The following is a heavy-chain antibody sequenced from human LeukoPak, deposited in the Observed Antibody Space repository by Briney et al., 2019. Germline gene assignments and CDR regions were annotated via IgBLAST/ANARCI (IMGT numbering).Heavy chain of an antibody. Sequence: SVKVSCKASGGMFSTYAISWVRQAPGQGPEWMGGIIPISTTANYAQRFQGRVTITSDEFTRTAYMEVYSLKCEDTAVYYCTVGPFCGVDCYAVDYWGQGTLVTVSS. D-gene: IGHD2-21*02. CDR3: TVGPFCGVDCYAVDY. J-gene: IGHJ4*02. CDR1: GGMFSTYA. V-gene: IGHV1-69*13. CDR2: IIPISTTA.